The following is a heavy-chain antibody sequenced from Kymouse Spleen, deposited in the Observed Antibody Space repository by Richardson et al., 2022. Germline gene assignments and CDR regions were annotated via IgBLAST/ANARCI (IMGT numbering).Heavy chain of an antibody. J-gene: IGHJ4*02. CDR1: GGSFSGYY. CDR2: INHSGST. CDR3: RGSSYFDY. V-gene: IGHV4-34*01. D-gene: IGHD1-26*01. Sequence: QVQLQQWGAGLLKPSETLSLTCAVYGGSFSGYYWSWIRQPPGKGLEWIGEINHSGSTNYNPSLKSRVTISVDTSKNQFSLKLSSVTAADTAVYYCRGSSYFDYWGQGTLVTVSS.